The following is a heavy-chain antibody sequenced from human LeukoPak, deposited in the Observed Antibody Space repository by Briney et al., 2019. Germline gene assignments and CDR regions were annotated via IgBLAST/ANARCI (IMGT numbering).Heavy chain of an antibody. D-gene: IGHD3-22*01. Sequence: PGGSLRLSCAASGFTFSSYSMNWVRQAPGKGLEWVSSISSSSSYINYADSVRGRFTISRDNAKNSLYLQMNSLRAEDTALYYCARCRHSYDSSGFPHYWGQGTLVTVSS. CDR1: GFTFSSYS. CDR3: ARCRHSYDSSGFPHY. J-gene: IGHJ4*02. CDR2: ISSSSSYI. V-gene: IGHV3-21*04.